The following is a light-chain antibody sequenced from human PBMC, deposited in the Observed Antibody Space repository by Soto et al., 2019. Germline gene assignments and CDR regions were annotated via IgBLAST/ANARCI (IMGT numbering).Light chain of an antibody. CDR3: QQSYSIPHT. Sequence: DIQMTQSPSPLSASVGDRVDITCRTSQSVSSYLNWYQAKPGKAPKLLIYEASSLESGVPSRFSGSGSGTDFTLTISSLQPEDSATYYCQQSYSIPHTFGQGTKLEIK. V-gene: IGKV1-39*01. CDR2: EAS. J-gene: IGKJ2*01. CDR1: QSVSSY.